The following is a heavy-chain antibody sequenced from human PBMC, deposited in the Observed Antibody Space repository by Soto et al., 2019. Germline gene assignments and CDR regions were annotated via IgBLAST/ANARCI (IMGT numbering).Heavy chain of an antibody. V-gene: IGHV3-23*01. CDR1: GFTFSSYA. CDR3: AKATESYGSGSYYDPPDYYYGMDV. CDR2: ISGSGGST. Sequence: EVQLLESGGGLVQPGGSLRLSCAASGFTFSSYAMSWVRQAPGKGLEWVSAISGSGGSTYYADSVKGRFTISRDNSKNTLYLQMNSLRAEDTAVYYCAKATESYGSGSYYDPPDYYYGMDVWGQGTTVTVSS. J-gene: IGHJ6*02. D-gene: IGHD3-10*01.